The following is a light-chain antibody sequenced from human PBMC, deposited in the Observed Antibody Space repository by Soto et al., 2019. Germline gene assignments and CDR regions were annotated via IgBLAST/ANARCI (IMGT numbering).Light chain of an antibody. Sequence: QSALTQPASVSGSPGQSITISCTGTSSDVGGYNYVSWYQHHPGEASKLMIFEVTKRPSGVSNRFSGSKSGNTASLTISGLQAEDEADYFCSSYTTSSTYVFGSGTKLTVL. J-gene: IGLJ1*01. CDR1: SSDVGGYNY. CDR2: EVT. V-gene: IGLV2-14*01. CDR3: SSYTTSSTYV.